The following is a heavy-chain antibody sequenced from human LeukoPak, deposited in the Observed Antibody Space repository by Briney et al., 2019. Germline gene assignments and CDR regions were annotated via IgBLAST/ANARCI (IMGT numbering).Heavy chain of an antibody. CDR3: AKEAVEYFDY. Sequence: GGSLRLSCAASGFTFSSYAMNWVRQAPEKGLEWVSAISGGGESTYNADSVKGRFIISRDNSKNTLYLQMNSLRAEDTAVYYCAKEAVEYFDYWGQGNLVTVSS. CDR2: ISGGGEST. CDR1: GFTFSSYA. J-gene: IGHJ4*02. V-gene: IGHV3-23*01.